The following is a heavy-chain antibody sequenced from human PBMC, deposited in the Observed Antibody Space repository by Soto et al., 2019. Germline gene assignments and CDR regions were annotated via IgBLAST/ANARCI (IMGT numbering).Heavy chain of an antibody. V-gene: IGHV4-4*02. CDR1: SASIITEQR. CDR2: IHHSGST. J-gene: IGHJ4*02. Sequence: QMQLQESGPGLVKPSETLSLTCAVSSASIITEQRWTWVRQPPGKGLEWIGEIHHSGSTNNNPSLSSRVTMSVDKSKNQFSLNLNSVIAADMALYYCARSFGWYAIDHWGQGTLVIVSS. CDR3: ARSFGWYAIDH. D-gene: IGHD6-19*01.